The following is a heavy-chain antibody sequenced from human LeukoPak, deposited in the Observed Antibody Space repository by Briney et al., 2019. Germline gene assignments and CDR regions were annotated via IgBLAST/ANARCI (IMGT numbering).Heavy chain of an antibody. CDR2: FGTSGGDT. D-gene: IGHD3-10*01. Sequence: GGSLRLSCAASGFTFSSFAMSWVRQAPGKALEWVSTFGTSGGDTYYADSVKGRFTISRDNSKNTLYLQMSSLRVEDTAVYYCAKSFGPGSFFDYWGQGTLVTVSS. CDR1: GFTFSSFA. J-gene: IGHJ4*02. V-gene: IGHV3-23*01. CDR3: AKSFGPGSFFDY.